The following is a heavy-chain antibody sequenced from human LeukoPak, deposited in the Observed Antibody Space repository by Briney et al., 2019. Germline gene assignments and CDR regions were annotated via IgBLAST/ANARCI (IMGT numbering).Heavy chain of an antibody. J-gene: IGHJ4*02. CDR1: GGSFSGYY. CDR2: INHSGST. CDR3: AREGILSPVDY. D-gene: IGHD3-10*01. V-gene: IGHV4-34*01. Sequence: SETLSLTCAVYGGSFSGYYWSWIRQPPGKGLEWIGEINHSGSTNYNPSLKSRVTISVDTSKNQFSLKLSSVTAADTAVYYCAREGILSPVDYWGQGTLVTVSS.